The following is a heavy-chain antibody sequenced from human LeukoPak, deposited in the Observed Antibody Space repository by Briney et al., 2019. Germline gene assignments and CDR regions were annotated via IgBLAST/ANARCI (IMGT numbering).Heavy chain of an antibody. J-gene: IGHJ4*02. Sequence: GGSLRLSCAASGFTFSSFAMSWVRQAPGKGLEWVSGISDHTYYADSVKGRFTISRDNSKNTVYLQLNSLRAGDTAIYYCTKDRRGPAAGTWYFDSWGQGTLVTVSS. V-gene: IGHV3-23*01. CDR3: TKDRRGPAAGTWYFDS. D-gene: IGHD6-13*01. CDR2: ISDHT. CDR1: GFTFSSFA.